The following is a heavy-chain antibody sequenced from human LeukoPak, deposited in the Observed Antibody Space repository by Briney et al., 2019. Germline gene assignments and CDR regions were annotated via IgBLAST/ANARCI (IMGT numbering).Heavy chain of an antibody. J-gene: IGHJ5*02. D-gene: IGHD2-15*01. Sequence: PSETLSLTCTVSGGSISSSSYYWVWLRQPPGKGLEWIGTIYYSGSTYYNPSLKSRVTMSADTSKNQFSLKVSSVTAADTAVYYCARDPRSSGYCSGGSCSDWFDPWGQGTLVTVSS. CDR3: ARDPRSSGYCSGGSCSDWFDP. V-gene: IGHV4-39*07. CDR2: IYYSGST. CDR1: GGSISSSSYY.